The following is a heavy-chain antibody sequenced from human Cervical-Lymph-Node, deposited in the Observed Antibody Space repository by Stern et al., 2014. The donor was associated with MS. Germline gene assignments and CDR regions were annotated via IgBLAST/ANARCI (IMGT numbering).Heavy chain of an antibody. CDR3: ARSSSPSPYYYYGMDV. Sequence: VQLVQSGGGVVQPGRSLRLSCAASGFTFSSYGMHWVRQAPGKGLEWVAVIWYDGSNKYYAASVKGRFTISRDNSKNTLYLPLNSLRAEDTAVYYCARSSSPSPYYYYGMDVWGQGTTVTVSS. J-gene: IGHJ6*02. CDR2: IWYDGSNK. V-gene: IGHV3-33*01. D-gene: IGHD6-13*01. CDR1: GFTFSSYG.